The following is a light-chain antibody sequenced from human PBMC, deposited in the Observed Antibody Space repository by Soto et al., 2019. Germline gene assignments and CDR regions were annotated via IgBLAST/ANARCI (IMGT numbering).Light chain of an antibody. Sequence: QSVLTQPASVSGSPGQSITISCTVTSSDVGGYNSVSWYQQHPGKAPKLMIYEVSNRPSGVSNRFSGSKSGNTASLTISGLQAEDEADYYCSSFTSSNTWVFGGGTKLTVL. V-gene: IGLV2-14*01. CDR1: SSDVGGYNS. CDR3: SSFTSSNTWV. J-gene: IGLJ3*02. CDR2: EVS.